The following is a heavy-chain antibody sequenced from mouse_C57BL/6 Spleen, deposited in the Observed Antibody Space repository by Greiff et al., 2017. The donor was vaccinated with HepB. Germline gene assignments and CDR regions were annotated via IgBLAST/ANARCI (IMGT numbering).Heavy chain of an antibody. CDR1: GYTFTSYG. CDR2: IYPRSGNT. J-gene: IGHJ4*01. Sequence: QVQLQQSGAELARPGASVKLSCKASGYTFTSYGISWVKQRTGQGLEWIGEIYPRSGNTYYNEKFKGKATLTADKSSSTAYMELRSLTSEDSAVYFCARSFYYDPYYAMDYWGQGTSVTVSS. V-gene: IGHV1-81*01. D-gene: IGHD2-4*01. CDR3: ARSFYYDPYYAMDY.